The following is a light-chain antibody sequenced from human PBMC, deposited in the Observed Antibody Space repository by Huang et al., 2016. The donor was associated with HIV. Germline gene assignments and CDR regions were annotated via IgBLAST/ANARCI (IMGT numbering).Light chain of an antibody. CDR1: QSVRDN. Sequence: EIVMTQSPVTVSVSPGGSATLSCWASQSVRDNLAWFQQKPGQAPRLLVRGSSTRATGVPARCTGSGSGTGFTLTITDLQSDDYAVYYCHQYYTWPRTFGPGTRVE. CDR2: GSS. CDR3: HQYYTWPRT. J-gene: IGKJ1*01. V-gene: IGKV3-15*01.